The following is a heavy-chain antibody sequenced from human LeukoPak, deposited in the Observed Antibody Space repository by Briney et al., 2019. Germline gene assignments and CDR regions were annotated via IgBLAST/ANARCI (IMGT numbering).Heavy chain of an antibody. CDR2: ISSSSSYI. V-gene: IGHV3-21*01. CDR3: ARDGCGGDCYLADY. D-gene: IGHD2-21*02. CDR1: GFTFSSYS. Sequence: GGSLRLSCAASGFTFSSYSMNWVRQAPGKGLEWVSSISSSSSYIYYADSVKGRFTISRDNAKNSLYLQMNSLRAEDTAVYYCARDGCGGDCYLADYWGQGTLVTVSS. J-gene: IGHJ4*02.